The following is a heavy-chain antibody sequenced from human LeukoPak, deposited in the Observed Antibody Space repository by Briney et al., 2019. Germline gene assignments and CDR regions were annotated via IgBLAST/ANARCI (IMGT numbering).Heavy chain of an antibody. J-gene: IGHJ5*01. CDR2: ISTSSITK. D-gene: IGHD2-15*01. Sequence: GGSLRLSCAASGFTFSTYSMSWVRQAPGKGPEWLSYISTSSITKYYADSVKGRFTISRDDAKNSLSLQMNSLRADDTAVYYCAKQMGFCSGGSCYRWFDSWGQGTLVTVSS. CDR1: GFTFSTYS. V-gene: IGHV3-48*01. CDR3: AKQMGFCSGGSCYRWFDS.